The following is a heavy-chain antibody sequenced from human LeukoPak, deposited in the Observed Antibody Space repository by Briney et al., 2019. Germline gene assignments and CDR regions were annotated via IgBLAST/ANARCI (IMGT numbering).Heavy chain of an antibody. CDR2: ISYDGSNK. CDR3: AKDRSSSWSLDI. D-gene: IGHD6-13*01. CDR1: GFTFSSYG. Sequence: PGRSLRLSCAASGFTFSSYGMHWVRQAPGKGLEWVAVISYDGSNKYYAESVKGRFTNSRDNSKNTLYLQMNSLRPEDTAVYHCAKDRSSSWSLDIWGQGTMVTVSS. J-gene: IGHJ3*02. V-gene: IGHV3-30*18.